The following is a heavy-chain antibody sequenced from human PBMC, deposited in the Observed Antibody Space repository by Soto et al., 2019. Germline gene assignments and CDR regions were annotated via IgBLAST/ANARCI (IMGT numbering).Heavy chain of an antibody. CDR1: GGSISSYY. D-gene: IGHD6-19*01. J-gene: IGHJ5*02. Sequence: SETLSLTCTVSGGSISSYYWSWIRQPPGKGLEWIGYIYYSGSTNYNPSLKSRVTISVDTSKNQFSLNLSSVTAADTAVYYCATYQVSSGWYDDWGQGPLVTVSS. CDR2: IYYSGST. V-gene: IGHV4-59*01. CDR3: ATYQVSSGWYDD.